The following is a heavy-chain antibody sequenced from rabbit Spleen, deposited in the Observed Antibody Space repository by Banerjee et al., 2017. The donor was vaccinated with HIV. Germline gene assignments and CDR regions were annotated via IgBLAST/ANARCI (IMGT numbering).Heavy chain of an antibody. Sequence: QEQLEESGGDLVKPEGSLTLTCTASGFSFSGNYHTCWVRQAPGKGLEWIACIYISSGSTWYASWVNGRFTISKTSSTTLTLQMTSLTAADTATYFCARSTYGYDDYADLYYAAMDLWGPGTLVTVS. J-gene: IGHJ6*01. V-gene: IGHV1S45*01. CDR3: ARSTYGYDDYADLYYAAMDL. CDR1: GFSFSGNYH. CDR2: IYISSGST. D-gene: IGHD6-1*01.